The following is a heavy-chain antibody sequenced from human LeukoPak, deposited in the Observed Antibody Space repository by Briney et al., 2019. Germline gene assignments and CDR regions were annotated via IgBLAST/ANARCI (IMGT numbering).Heavy chain of an antibody. CDR1: GFTFSSYW. CDR2: IKQDGSEK. CDR3: AKGARRDYDILIGEFDY. Sequence: PGGSLRLSCAASGFTFSSYWMSWVRQAPGKGLEWVANIKQDGSEKYYVDSVKGRFTISRDNAKNSLYLQMNSLRAEDTAVYYCAKGARRDYDILIGEFDYWGQGTLVTVSS. D-gene: IGHD3-9*01. J-gene: IGHJ4*02. V-gene: IGHV3-7*01.